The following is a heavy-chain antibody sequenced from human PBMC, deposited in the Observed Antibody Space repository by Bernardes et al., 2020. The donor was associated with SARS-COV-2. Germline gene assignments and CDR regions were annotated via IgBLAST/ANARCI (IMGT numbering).Heavy chain of an antibody. Sequence: GGSLRLSCVASGFTFSSSWMHWVRQTPGKGLVWVSRINTDGSSTSYADSVKGRFSISRDNAKNTLNLQMNSLRAEDTAVYYCARDLGYCTNGVCSPWGQGTLVTVSS. J-gene: IGHJ5*02. CDR2: INTDGSST. V-gene: IGHV3-74*01. CDR1: GFTFSSSW. CDR3: ARDLGYCTNGVCSP. D-gene: IGHD2-8*01.